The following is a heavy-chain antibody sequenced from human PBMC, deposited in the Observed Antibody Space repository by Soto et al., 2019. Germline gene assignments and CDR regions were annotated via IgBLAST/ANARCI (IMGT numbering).Heavy chain of an antibody. D-gene: IGHD6-13*01. Sequence: GESLKISCRGSGYNFTRFWIGWVRQMPGKGLEWMGIIYPGDSDTRYSPSFQGQVTISADKSITTAYLQWSSLKASDTAMYYCARTAAAGKYYYGVDVWGQGTTVTVSS. CDR3: ARTAAAGKYYYGVDV. J-gene: IGHJ6*02. CDR2: IYPGDSDT. V-gene: IGHV5-51*01. CDR1: GYNFTRFW.